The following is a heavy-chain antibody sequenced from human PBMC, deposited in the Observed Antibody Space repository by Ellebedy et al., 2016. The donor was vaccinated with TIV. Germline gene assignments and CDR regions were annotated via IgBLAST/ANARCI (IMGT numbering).Heavy chain of an antibody. Sequence: GGSLRLSCTASGFTFTRYAMNWVRQAPGKGLEWVSAIARNIITFYADSVKGRFIISRDNSKNTLYLQMNSLRADDTALYYCAKDPADAGYGEIDFWGRGTLVTVSS. CDR2: IARNIIT. J-gene: IGHJ4*02. CDR3: AKDPADAGYGEIDF. CDR1: GFTFTRYA. V-gene: IGHV3-23*01. D-gene: IGHD4-17*01.